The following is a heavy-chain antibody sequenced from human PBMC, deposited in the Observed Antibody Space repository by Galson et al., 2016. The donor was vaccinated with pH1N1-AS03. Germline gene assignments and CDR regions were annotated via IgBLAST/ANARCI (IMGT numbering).Heavy chain of an antibody. Sequence: SVKVSCKASGDTFSSYAINWVRQAPGQGLEWIGRIIPKFGSTKYAQKFRDRVTITADESTKTAYMDLSRLTNEDTGMYYCARGIVVIASTLYGMDVWGQGTTVVVSS. J-gene: IGHJ6*02. CDR3: ARGIVVIASTLYGMDV. CDR2: IIPKFGST. V-gene: IGHV1-69*13. CDR1: GDTFSSYA. D-gene: IGHD2-15*01.